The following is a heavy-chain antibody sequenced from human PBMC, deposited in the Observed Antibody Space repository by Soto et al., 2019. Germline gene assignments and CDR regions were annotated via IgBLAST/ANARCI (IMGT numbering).Heavy chain of an antibody. CDR3: VREDILGARSFDY. J-gene: IGHJ4*02. D-gene: IGHD1-26*01. V-gene: IGHV3-48*02. Sequence: EVQLLESGGGLVQPGGSLRLSCAASGFTFGGYSMNWVRQAPGKGWEWISYISSLSSPRYYAESVEGRFIISRDNAKNSLYLQMNSLRDEDTAVYFCVREDILGARSFDYWGQGTRVTVSS. CDR2: ISSLSSPR. CDR1: GFTFGGYS.